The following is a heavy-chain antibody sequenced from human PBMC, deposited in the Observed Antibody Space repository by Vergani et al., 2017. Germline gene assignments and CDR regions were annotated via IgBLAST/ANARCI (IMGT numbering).Heavy chain of an antibody. Sequence: QVQLVQSGAEVKKPGSSVKVSCKASGGTFSSYAISWVRQAPGQGLEWMGGIIPIFGKANYAQKFQGRVTITADESTSTAYLELSSLRSEETAVYYCASRPPDYDFWSGYSQPFDYWSQGTLVTVSS. CDR3: ASRPPDYDFWSGYSQPFDY. CDR2: IIPIFGKA. V-gene: IGHV1-69*01. J-gene: IGHJ4*02. CDR1: GGTFSSYA. D-gene: IGHD3-3*01.